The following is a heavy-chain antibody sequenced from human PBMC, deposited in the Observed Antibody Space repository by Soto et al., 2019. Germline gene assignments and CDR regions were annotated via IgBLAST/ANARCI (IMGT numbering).Heavy chain of an antibody. J-gene: IGHJ4*02. Sequence: SETLSLTCAVSGGSISSGGYSWSWIRQPPGKGLEWIGYIYHSGSTYYNPSLKSRVTISVDRSKNQFSLKLSSVTAADTAVYYCARAGPIDWETPGYFDYWGQGTRVTVSS. CDR2: IYHSGST. CDR3: ARAGPIDWETPGYFDY. V-gene: IGHV4-30-2*01. CDR1: GGSISSGGYS. D-gene: IGHD1-26*01.